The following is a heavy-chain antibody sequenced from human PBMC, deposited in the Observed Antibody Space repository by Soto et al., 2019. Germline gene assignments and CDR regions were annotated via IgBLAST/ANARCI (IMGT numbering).Heavy chain of an antibody. D-gene: IGHD3-22*01. CDR2: IIPIFGTA. CDR1: GGTFSSYA. Sequence: ASVKVSCKASGGTFSSYAISWVRQAPGQGLEWMGGIIPIFGTANYAQKFQGRVTITADESTSTAYMELGSLRSEDTAVYYCARDLMAGDSSGFRPRIAWFDPWGQGTLVTVSS. CDR3: ARDLMAGDSSGFRPRIAWFDP. J-gene: IGHJ5*02. V-gene: IGHV1-69*13.